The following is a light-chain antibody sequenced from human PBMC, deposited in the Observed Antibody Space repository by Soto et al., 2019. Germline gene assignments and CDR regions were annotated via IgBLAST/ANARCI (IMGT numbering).Light chain of an antibody. J-gene: IGKJ1*01. Sequence: DIQMTQSPSTLSGSVGDRVTITCRASQSISSWVAWYQQKPGKAPKLLIYKASSLESGVPSRFSGSGSGTEFTLTISSLQPDDFATYYCQQYNSYSWTFGQGTKVDIK. CDR1: QSISSW. CDR3: QQYNSYSWT. V-gene: IGKV1-5*03. CDR2: KAS.